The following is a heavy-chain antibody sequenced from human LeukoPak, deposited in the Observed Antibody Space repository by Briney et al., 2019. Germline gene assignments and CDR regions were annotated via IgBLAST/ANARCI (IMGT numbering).Heavy chain of an antibody. V-gene: IGHV3-7*01. J-gene: IGHJ4*02. CDR2: IKQDGSEK. CDR1: GFTFSTYC. D-gene: IGHD5-24*01. Sequence: PGGSVRLSCATSGFTFSTYCMSWVRQAPGKGLEWVANIKQDGSEKYYVDSVKGRFTISRDNAKNSLYLQMNSLRAEDTAVYYCANGDGFDYWGQGTLVTVSS. CDR3: ANGDGFDY.